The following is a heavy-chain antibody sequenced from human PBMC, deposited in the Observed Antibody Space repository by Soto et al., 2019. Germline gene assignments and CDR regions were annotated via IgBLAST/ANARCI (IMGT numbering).Heavy chain of an antibody. CDR2: INHSGTS. D-gene: IGHD3-10*01. J-gene: IGHJ6*02. V-gene: IGHV4-34*02. Sequence: QVQLQQSGAELLKPSETLSLNCPVSGGSFRGYYWGWVRQPPGKGLEWIGEINHSGTSNYHPSLKSRVTISVATSKNQFSLTVNSVTPADTAVYYCARGEITLLGGMDVWGQGTTVTVSS. CDR3: ARGEITLLGGMDV. CDR1: GGSFRGYY.